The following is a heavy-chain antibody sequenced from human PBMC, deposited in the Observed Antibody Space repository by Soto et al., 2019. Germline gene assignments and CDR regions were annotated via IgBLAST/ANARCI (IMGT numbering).Heavy chain of an antibody. CDR2: INPSGGST. CDR3: ARSLGRRQQQLAY. D-gene: IGHD6-13*01. J-gene: IGHJ4*03. Sequence: ASVKVSCTASGYTFTSNYMHWVRQAPGQGLEWMGIINPSGGSTSYAQKFQGRVTMTRDTSTSTVYMELSSLRSEDTAVYYCARSLGRRQQQLAYWGQGTMVTVSS. V-gene: IGHV1-46*03. CDR1: GYTFTSNY.